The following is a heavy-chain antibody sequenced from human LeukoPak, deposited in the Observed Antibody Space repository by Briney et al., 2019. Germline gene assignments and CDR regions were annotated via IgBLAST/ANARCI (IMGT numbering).Heavy chain of an antibody. CDR2: IIPIFGTA. CDR3: AGRVYCSGGSCYSWFDY. J-gene: IGHJ4*02. Sequence: SVKVSCKAPGGTFSSYAISWVRQAPGQGLEWMGGIIPIFGTANYAQKFQGRVTITADESTSTAYMELSSLRSEDTAVYYCAGRVYCSGGSCYSWFDYWGQGTLVTVSS. CDR1: GGTFSSYA. V-gene: IGHV1-69*13. D-gene: IGHD2-15*01.